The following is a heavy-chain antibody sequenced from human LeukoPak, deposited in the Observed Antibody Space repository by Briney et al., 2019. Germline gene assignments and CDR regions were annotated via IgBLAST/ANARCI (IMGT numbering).Heavy chain of an antibody. CDR1: GFSMSVYW. D-gene: IGHD3-22*01. V-gene: IGHV3-7*01. CDR2: IKPDGSER. J-gene: IGHJ3*02. Sequence: GGSLRLSCEASGFSMSVYWMSWVRQAPGKGLEWVGNIKPDGSERNYVDSVKGRFTISRDNAKKSLYLQMNSLRAEDTAVYYCARDTRLSYYYDSSGYSYAFDIWGQGTMVTVSS. CDR3: ARDTRLSYYYDSSGYSYAFDI.